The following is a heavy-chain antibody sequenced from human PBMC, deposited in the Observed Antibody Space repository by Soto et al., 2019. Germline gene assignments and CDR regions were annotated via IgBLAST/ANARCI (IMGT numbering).Heavy chain of an antibody. D-gene: IGHD5-12*01. CDR2: ISGSGGGT. J-gene: IGHJ4*02. CDR1: GFTFSSYA. V-gene: IGHV3-23*01. Sequence: GGSLRLSCAASGFTFSSYAMSWVRQAPGKGLEWVSAISGSGGGTYYADSVKGRFTISRDNSKNTLYLQMNSLRAEDTAVYYCAKDRDGYNSEGYWGQGTLVTVSS. CDR3: AKDRDGYNSEGY.